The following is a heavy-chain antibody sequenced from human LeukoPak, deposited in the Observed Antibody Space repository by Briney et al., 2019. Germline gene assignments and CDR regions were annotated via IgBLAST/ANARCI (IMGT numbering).Heavy chain of an antibody. CDR3: AKADDILTGYPDY. J-gene: IGHJ4*02. V-gene: IGHV3-43*02. Sequence: GGSLRLSCAASGFTFDDYAMHWVRQAPGKGLEWVSLISGDGGSTYYADSVKGRSTISRDNSKNSLYLQMNSLRTEDTALYYRAKADDILTGYPDYWGQGTLVTVSS. CDR2: ISGDGGST. D-gene: IGHD3-9*01. CDR1: GFTFDDYA.